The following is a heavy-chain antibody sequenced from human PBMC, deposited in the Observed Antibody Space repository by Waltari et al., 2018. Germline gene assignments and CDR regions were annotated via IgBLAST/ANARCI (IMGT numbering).Heavy chain of an antibody. V-gene: IGHV3-21*01. J-gene: IGHJ4*02. Sequence: EVQLVESGGGLVKPGGSLRLSCAASGFTFSSYSMTWVRQAPGKGLEWVSSISSSSSYIYYADSVKGRFTISRDNAKNSLYLQMNSLRAEDTAVYYCARDLGIAARLGYWGQGTLVTVSS. D-gene: IGHD6-6*01. CDR2: ISSSSSYI. CDR1: GFTFSSYS. CDR3: ARDLGIAARLGY.